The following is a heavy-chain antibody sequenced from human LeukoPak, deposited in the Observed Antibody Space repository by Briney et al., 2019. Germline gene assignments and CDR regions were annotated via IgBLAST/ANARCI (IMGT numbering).Heavy chain of an antibody. D-gene: IGHD3-9*01. CDR3: AKGSLRYFGRQNNELDY. Sequence: GGSLRLSRAASGFTFSSYAMSWVRQAPGKGLEWVSAIRGSGGSTYYADSVKGRFTVSRDNSKNTLYLQMNSLRAEDMAVYYCAKGSLRYFGRQNNELDYWGQGTLVTVSS. V-gene: IGHV3-23*01. CDR1: GFTFSSYA. CDR2: IRGSGGST. J-gene: IGHJ4*02.